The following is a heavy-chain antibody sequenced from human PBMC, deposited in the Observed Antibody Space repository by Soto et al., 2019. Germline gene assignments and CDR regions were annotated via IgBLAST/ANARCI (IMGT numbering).Heavy chain of an antibody. D-gene: IGHD1-1*01. CDR3: ARDRDWNLDY. CDR2: IYIDDT. J-gene: IGHJ4*02. V-gene: IGHV1-18*01. Sequence: ASVKVSCKASGYTFSSFGFSWMRQAPGQGLEWMGWIYIDDTKYAQNFQGRVTMTTDTSTSTVYMELRSLSSDDTAVYYCARDRDWNLDYWGQGTPVTVSS. CDR1: GYTFSSFG.